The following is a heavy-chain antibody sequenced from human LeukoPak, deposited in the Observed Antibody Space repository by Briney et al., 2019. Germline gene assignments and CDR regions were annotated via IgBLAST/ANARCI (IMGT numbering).Heavy chain of an antibody. Sequence: PSETLSLTCAVSGGSISSGGYSWSWIRQPPGKGLEWIGYIHHSGSTYYNPSLKSRVTISVDRSKNQFSLKLSSVTAADTAVYYCARARSYYDSSGYYYELGGYDYWGQGTLVTVSS. V-gene: IGHV4-30-2*01. CDR3: ARARSYYDSSGYYYELGGYDY. CDR2: IHHSGST. J-gene: IGHJ4*02. CDR1: GGSISSGGYS. D-gene: IGHD3-22*01.